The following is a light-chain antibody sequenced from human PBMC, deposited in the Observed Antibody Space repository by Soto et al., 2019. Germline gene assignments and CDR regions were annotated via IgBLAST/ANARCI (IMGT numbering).Light chain of an antibody. Sequence: EIVLTQSPGTLSLSPGERATLSCRASQSVSSSYLAWYQQRPAQAPRLLIHGASTRATGITDRFSGSVSGTDFTLTISRMEPEDFALYYCKHYGRSPITFGQGTRLEIK. J-gene: IGKJ5*01. CDR3: KHYGRSPIT. V-gene: IGKV3-20*01. CDR2: GAS. CDR1: QSVSSSY.